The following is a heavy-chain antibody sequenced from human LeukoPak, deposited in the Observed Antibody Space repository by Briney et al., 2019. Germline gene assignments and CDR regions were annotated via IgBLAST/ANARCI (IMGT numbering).Heavy chain of an antibody. J-gene: IGHJ4*02. D-gene: IGHD3-10*01. CDR1: GGSFSGYY. Sequence: SETLSLTCAVYGGSFSGYYWSWIRQPPGKGLEWIGEINHSGSTNYNPSLKSRVTISVDTSKNQFSLKLSSVTAADTAVYYCAAMVRGVTNTNYFDYWGQGTLVTVSS. CDR2: INHSGST. V-gene: IGHV4-34*01. CDR3: AAMVRGVTNTNYFDY.